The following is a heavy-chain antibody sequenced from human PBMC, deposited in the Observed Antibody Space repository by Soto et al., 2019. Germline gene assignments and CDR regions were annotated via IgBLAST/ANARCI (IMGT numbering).Heavy chain of an antibody. J-gene: IGHJ4*02. CDR3: ARDTHNGYDFWSGHQLDY. CDR2: ISSSSSYI. Sequence: GGSLRLSCAASGFTFSSYSMNWVRQAPGKGLEWVSSISSSSSYIYYADSVKGRFTISRDNAKNSLYLQMNSLRAEDTAVYYCARDTHNGYDFWSGHQLDYWGQGTLVTVSS. CDR1: GFTFSSYS. V-gene: IGHV3-21*01. D-gene: IGHD3-3*01.